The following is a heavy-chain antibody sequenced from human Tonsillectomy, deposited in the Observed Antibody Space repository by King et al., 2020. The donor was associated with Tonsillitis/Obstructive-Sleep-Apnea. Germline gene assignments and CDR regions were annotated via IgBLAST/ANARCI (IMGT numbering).Heavy chain of an antibody. J-gene: IGHJ5*02. D-gene: IGHD2-2*01. CDR3: ASIQGYCSSTSCRNNWFDP. Sequence: QLVQSGAEVKKPGSSVKVSCKASGGTFSSYAFTWVRQAPGQGLEWMGGIIPIFGTANYAQKFQGRVTITADESTSTAYTELSSLRSEDTAVYYCASIQGYCSSTSCRNNWFDPWGQGTLVTVSS. V-gene: IGHV1-69*12. CDR2: IIPIFGTA. CDR1: GGTFSSYA.